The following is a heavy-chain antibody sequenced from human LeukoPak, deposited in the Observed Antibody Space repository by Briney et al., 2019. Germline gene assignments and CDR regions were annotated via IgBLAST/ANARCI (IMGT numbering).Heavy chain of an antibody. V-gene: IGHV3-33*01. CDR2: IWYDGSNK. J-gene: IGHJ4*02. CDR3: ASWGYYYDSSGYYSFDY. CDR1: GFTFSSYG. D-gene: IGHD3-22*01. Sequence: PGRSLRLSCAASGFTFSSYGMHWVRQAPGKGLEWVAVIWYDGSNKYYADSVKGRFTISRDNSKNTLYLQMNSLRAEDTAVYYCASWGYYYDSSGYYSFDYWGQGTLVTVSS.